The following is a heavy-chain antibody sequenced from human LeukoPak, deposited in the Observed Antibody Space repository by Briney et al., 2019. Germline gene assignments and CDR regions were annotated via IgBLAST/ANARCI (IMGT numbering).Heavy chain of an antibody. CDR3: ARRRDFIDY. CDR2: SSSSGSTI. J-gene: IGHJ4*02. Sequence: GGSLRLSCAASGFTLSDYYMSWIRQAPGRGLEWVSYSSSSGSTIYYADSVKGRFAISRDNAKNSLYLQMNSLRAEDTAVYYCARRRDFIDYWGQGTLVTVSS. D-gene: IGHD3/OR15-3a*01. V-gene: IGHV3-11*01. CDR1: GFTLSDYY.